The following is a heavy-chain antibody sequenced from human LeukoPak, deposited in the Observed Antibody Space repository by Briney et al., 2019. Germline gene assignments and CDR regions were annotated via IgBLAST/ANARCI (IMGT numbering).Heavy chain of an antibody. Sequence: SETLSLTCTVSGVSISSSSYYWGWIRQPQGKGLEWIVSIYCSVSTYYNPSLKSRVTISVDTSKNQFSLKLSYVTAADTAVYYCARPLAVAGTDDAFDIWGQGTMVTVSS. CDR1: GVSISSSSYY. CDR3: ARPLAVAGTDDAFDI. J-gene: IGHJ3*02. D-gene: IGHD6-19*01. CDR2: IYCSVST. V-gene: IGHV4-39*01.